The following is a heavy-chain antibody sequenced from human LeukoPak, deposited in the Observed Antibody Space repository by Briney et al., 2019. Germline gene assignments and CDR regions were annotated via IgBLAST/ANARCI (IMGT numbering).Heavy chain of an antibody. CDR3: TRESGSYHGNDY. CDR2: INPNNGAT. J-gene: IGHJ4*02. Sequence: ASVKVSCKASEYIFTGHYMHWVRQAPGQGLEWMGRINPNNGATNYAQKFQGRVTITGDTSISTAYMELSSLRSDDTAVYYCTRESGSYHGNDYWGQGTLVTVSS. D-gene: IGHD1-26*01. V-gene: IGHV1-2*06. CDR1: EYIFTGHY.